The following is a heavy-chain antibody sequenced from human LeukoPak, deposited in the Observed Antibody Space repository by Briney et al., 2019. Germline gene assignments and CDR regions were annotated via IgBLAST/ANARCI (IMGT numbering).Heavy chain of an antibody. CDR2: IYSGGST. CDR3: ARESSYYGSGSYDY. Sequence: PGGSLRLSCAAPGFTVSSNYMSWVRQAPGKGLEWVSVIYSGGSTYYADSVKGRFTISRDNSKNTLYLQMNSLRAEDTAVYYCARESSYYGSGSYDYWGQGTLVTVSS. CDR1: GFTVSSNY. V-gene: IGHV3-66*01. D-gene: IGHD3-10*01. J-gene: IGHJ4*02.